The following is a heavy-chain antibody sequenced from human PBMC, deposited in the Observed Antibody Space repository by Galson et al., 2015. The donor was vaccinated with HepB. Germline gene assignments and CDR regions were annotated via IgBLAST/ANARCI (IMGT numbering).Heavy chain of an antibody. CDR2: ISYDGSNK. CDR1: GFTFNSYA. CDR3: ARDRRTSPENWFDP. D-gene: IGHD1-14*01. J-gene: IGHJ5*02. Sequence: SLRLSCAASGFTFNSYAMHWVRQAPGKGLEWVAVISYDGSNKYYADSVKGRFTISRDNSKNTLYLQMNSLRAEDTAVYYCARDRRTSPENWFDPWGQGTLVTVSS. V-gene: IGHV3-30*04.